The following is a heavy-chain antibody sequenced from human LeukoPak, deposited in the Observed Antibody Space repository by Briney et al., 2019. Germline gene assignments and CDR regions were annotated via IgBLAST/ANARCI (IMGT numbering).Heavy chain of an antibody. CDR3: ARATVGYYYDSSGYPTAPYYFDY. CDR1: GGTFSSYA. J-gene: IGHJ4*02. D-gene: IGHD3-22*01. V-gene: IGHV1-69*05. CDR2: IIPIFGTA. Sequence: SVKVSCKASGGTFSSYAINWVQQAPGQGLEWMGRIIPIFGTANYAQKFQGRVTITTDESTSTAYMELRSLRSEDTAVYYCARATVGYYYDSSGYPTAPYYFDYWGQGTLVTVSS.